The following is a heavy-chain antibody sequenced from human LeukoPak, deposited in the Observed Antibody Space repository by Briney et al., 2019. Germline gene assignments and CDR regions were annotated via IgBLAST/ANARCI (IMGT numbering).Heavy chain of an antibody. CDR2: INSDGSST. CDR3: AKGGATVIDY. J-gene: IGHJ4*02. V-gene: IGHV3-74*01. D-gene: IGHD4-17*01. CDR1: GFTFSNYW. Sequence: PGGSLRLPCAASGFTFSNYWTHWVRQAPGKGLVWVSRINSDGSSTTSADSVKGRFTISRDNAKNTLYLQMNSLRAEDTAVYYCAKGGATVIDYWGQGTLVTVSS.